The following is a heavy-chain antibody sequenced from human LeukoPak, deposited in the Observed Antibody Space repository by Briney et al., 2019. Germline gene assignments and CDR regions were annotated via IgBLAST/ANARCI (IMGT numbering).Heavy chain of an antibody. V-gene: IGHV3-7*01. CDR3: ARVTPKRYCSSTSCFNDY. Sequence: GGSLRLSCAASGFTFSSYWMSWVRQAPGKGLEWVANIKQDGSEKYYVDSVKGRFTISRDNAKNSLYQQMNSLRAEDTAVYYCARVTPKRYCSSTSCFNDYWGQGTLVTVSS. CDR2: IKQDGSEK. CDR1: GFTFSSYW. J-gene: IGHJ4*02. D-gene: IGHD2-2*01.